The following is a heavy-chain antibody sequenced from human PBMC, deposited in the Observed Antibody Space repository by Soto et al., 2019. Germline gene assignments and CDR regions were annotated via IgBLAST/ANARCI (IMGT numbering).Heavy chain of an antibody. CDR2: IYSGGST. V-gene: IGHV3-53*02. CDR3: ARDPPATRHGMDV. Sequence: EVQLVETGGGLIQPGGSLRLSCAASEFTVSSNYMSWVRQAPGKGLEWVSVIYSGGSTYYADSVRGRLTISRDNSKNTLYLQMKSLRAEDTAVYYCARDPPATRHGMDVWGQGTTVTVSS. J-gene: IGHJ6*02. CDR1: EFTVSSNY.